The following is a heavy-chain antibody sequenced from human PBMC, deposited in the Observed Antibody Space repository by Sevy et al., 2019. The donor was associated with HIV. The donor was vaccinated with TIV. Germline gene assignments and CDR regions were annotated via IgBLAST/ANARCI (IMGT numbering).Heavy chain of an antibody. D-gene: IGHD3-16*01. V-gene: IGHV3-7*01. CDR3: AHETFGRFES. J-gene: IGHJ4*02. Sequence: GGSLRLSCAASEFTFSANWMNWVRQAPGKGLEWVANINADGSDKHYVDSVEGRFTISRDNAKNLLLLQMNSLRVEDTAVYYCAHETFGRFESWGQGTLVTVSS. CDR1: EFTFSANW. CDR2: INADGSDK.